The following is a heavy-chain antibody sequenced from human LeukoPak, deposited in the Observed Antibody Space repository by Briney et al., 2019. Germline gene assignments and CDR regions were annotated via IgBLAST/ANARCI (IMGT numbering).Heavy chain of an antibody. D-gene: IGHD2-15*01. CDR3: ARGYCSGGRCPFDY. CDR2: IYTSGST. J-gene: IGHJ4*02. V-gene: IGHV4-4*07. CDR1: GGSISSYY. Sequence: SETLSLTCTVSGGSISSYYWSWIRQPAGKGLEWIGRIYTSGSTNYNPSLKSRVTMSVDTSKNQFSLKLSSVTAADTAVYYCARGYCSGGRCPFDYWGQGTLVTVSS.